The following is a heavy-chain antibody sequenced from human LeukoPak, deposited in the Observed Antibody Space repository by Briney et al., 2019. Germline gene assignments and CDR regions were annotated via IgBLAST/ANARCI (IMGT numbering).Heavy chain of an antibody. D-gene: IGHD2-2*01. V-gene: IGHV1-69*05. CDR2: IIPMFATA. J-gene: IGHJ4*02. CDR3: ARVSAQPREYQALDF. Sequence: SVKVSCKASGGSFNYYAISWVRQAPGQGLEWMGGIIPMFATANYAQKFQGRVTITTDESTRTVYMDLSSLRSEDTAVYYCARVSAQPREYQALDFWGQGTLVTVSS. CDR1: GGSFNYYA.